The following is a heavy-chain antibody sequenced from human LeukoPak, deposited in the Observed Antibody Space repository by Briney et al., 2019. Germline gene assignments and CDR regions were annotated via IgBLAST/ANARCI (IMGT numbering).Heavy chain of an antibody. CDR2: ISSSGSTI. CDR1: GFTFSSYE. D-gene: IGHD5-12*01. CDR3: ARDIGGRGYDLYYYYYYMDV. V-gene: IGHV3-48*03. J-gene: IGHJ6*03. Sequence: GGSLRLSCAASGFTFSSYEMNWVRQAPGKGLEWVSYISSSGSTIYYADSVKGRFTISRDNAKNSLFLQMNSLRAEDTAVYYCARDIGGRGYDLYYYYYYMDVWGKGTTVTISS.